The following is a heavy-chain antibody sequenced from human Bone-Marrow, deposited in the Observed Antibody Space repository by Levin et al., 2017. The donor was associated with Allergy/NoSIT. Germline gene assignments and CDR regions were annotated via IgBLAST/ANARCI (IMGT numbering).Heavy chain of an antibody. Sequence: AGGSLRLSCAASGFAFRNYAMTWVRQAPGNGLEWVSSTTSSGGNTYYADSVKGRFTISRDNSKNTLSLQMNSLRAEDTAVYHCAKGGIGEAGQLDYWGQGTLVTVSS. J-gene: IGHJ4*02. CDR1: GFAFRNYA. V-gene: IGHV3-23*01. CDR2: TTSSGGNT. D-gene: IGHD6-19*01. CDR3: AKGGIGEAGQLDY.